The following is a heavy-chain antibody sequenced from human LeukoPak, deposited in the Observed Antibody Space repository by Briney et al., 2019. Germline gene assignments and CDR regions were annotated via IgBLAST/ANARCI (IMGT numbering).Heavy chain of an antibody. CDR3: AKDVEY. CDR1: GFTFSSYG. V-gene: IGHV3-30*18. J-gene: IGHJ4*02. D-gene: IGHD2-21*01. Sequence: GRSLRLSCAASGFTFSSYGMHWVRQAPGKGLEWVAVISYDGSNKYYADSVKGRFTISRDNSKNTLYLQMNSLRAEDTAVHYCAKDVEYWGQGTLVTVSS. CDR2: ISYDGSNK.